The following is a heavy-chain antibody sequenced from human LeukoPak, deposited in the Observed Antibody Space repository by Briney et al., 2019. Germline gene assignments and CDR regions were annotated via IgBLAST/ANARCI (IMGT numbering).Heavy chain of an antibody. J-gene: IGHJ4*02. CDR3: ARDNDSRDPPHFDY. CDR2: MNPKSGNS. D-gene: IGHD3-16*01. Sequence: GASVKVSCKASGYTFTSYGISWVRQAPGQGLEWMGWMNPKSGNSDYAQKFQGRLTMTRDTSTNTAYMELSGLRSEDTAVYYCARDNDSRDPPHFDYWGQGTLVTVSS. V-gene: IGHV1-8*02. CDR1: GYTFTSYG.